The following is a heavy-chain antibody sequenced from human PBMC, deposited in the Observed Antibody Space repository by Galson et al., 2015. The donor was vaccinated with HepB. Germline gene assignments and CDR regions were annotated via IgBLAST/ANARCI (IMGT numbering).Heavy chain of an antibody. J-gene: IGHJ5*01. V-gene: IGHV1-69*10. D-gene: IGHD3-3*01. Sequence: SVKVSCTASGDSFSIYAMSWVRQAPGQGLEWMGGISPILGIPNYAQKFQDRVTITADKSTGTAFMELSSLRSEDTAVYYCARADDFWSGYRDAGTSRWFDSWGQGTLVIVSS. CDR1: GDSFSIYA. CDR2: ISPILGIP. CDR3: ARADDFWSGYRDAGTSRWFDS.